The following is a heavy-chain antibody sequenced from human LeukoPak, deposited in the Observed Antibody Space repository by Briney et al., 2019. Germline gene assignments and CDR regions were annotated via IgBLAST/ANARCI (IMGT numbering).Heavy chain of an antibody. CDR3: ARVYGSGSYYPFGYFDY. D-gene: IGHD3-10*01. V-gene: IGHV3-53*01. CDR1: GFTVSSNY. Sequence: GGSLRLSCAASGFTVSSNYMSWVRQAPGKGLEWVSVIYSGGSTYYADSVKGRFTISRDNSKNTLYLQMNSLRAEDTAVYYCARVYGSGSYYPFGYFDYWGQGTLVTVSS. CDR2: IYSGGST. J-gene: IGHJ4*02.